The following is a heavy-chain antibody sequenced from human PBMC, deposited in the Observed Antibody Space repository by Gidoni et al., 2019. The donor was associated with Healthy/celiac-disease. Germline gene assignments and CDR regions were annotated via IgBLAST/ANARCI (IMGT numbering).Heavy chain of an antibody. Sequence: EVQLVESGGGLVKPGGSLSLSCAASGFTFSSYSMNWVLQAPVKGLAWVSSISRSSSYIYYAYSVKGRFTISRDNAKNSLYLEMNSLRAEDTAVYYCARDYYDSSGYYYDFDYWGQGTLVTVSS. CDR1: GFTFSSYS. J-gene: IGHJ4*02. CDR2: ISRSSSYI. V-gene: IGHV3-21*01. D-gene: IGHD3-22*01. CDR3: ARDYYDSSGYYYDFDY.